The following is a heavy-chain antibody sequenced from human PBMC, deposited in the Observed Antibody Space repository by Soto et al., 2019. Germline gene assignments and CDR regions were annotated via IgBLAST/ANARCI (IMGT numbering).Heavy chain of an antibody. V-gene: IGHV1-69*02. CDR2: IIPILGIA. J-gene: IGHJ3*02. CDR1: GGTFSSYT. D-gene: IGHD3-16*01. CDR3: ARTVREWGGSSQGGDVFNI. Sequence: ASVKVSCKASGGTFSSYTISWVRQAPGQGLEWMGRIIPILGIANYAQKFQGRVTITADKSTSTAYMELSSLRSEDTAVYYCARTVREWGGSSQGGDVFNIGAQGT.